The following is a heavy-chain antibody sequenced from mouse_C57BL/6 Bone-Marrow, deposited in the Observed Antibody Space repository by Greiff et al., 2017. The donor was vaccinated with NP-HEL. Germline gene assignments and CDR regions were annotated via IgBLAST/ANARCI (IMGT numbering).Heavy chain of an antibody. V-gene: IGHV1-59*01. Sequence: QVQLQQPGAELVRPGTSVKLSCKASGYTFTSYWMHWVKQRPGQGLEWIGVIDPSASYTNYNQKFKGKATLTVDTSSSTAYMQLSSLTSDDSAVNNSERKNYDYYAMDYWGQGTSVTVSS. CDR1: GYTFTSYW. D-gene: IGHD2-4*01. CDR3: ERKNYDYYAMDY. J-gene: IGHJ4*01. CDR2: IDPSASYT.